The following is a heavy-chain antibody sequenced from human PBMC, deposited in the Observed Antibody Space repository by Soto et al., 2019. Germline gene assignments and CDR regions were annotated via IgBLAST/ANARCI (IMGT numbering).Heavy chain of an antibody. D-gene: IGHD2-2*02. V-gene: IGHV1-18*04. CDR2: ISAYNGNT. J-gene: IGHJ6*02. Sequence: ASVKVSCKASGYTFTSYGISWVRQAPGQGLDWMGWISAYNGNTKYAQDLQGRVTMTTDTSTSTAYMELRSLRSDDTAVYYCAGCSSTSCYTHYYYYGMDVWGQGTTVTVSS. CDR3: AGCSSTSCYTHYYYYGMDV. CDR1: GYTFTSYG.